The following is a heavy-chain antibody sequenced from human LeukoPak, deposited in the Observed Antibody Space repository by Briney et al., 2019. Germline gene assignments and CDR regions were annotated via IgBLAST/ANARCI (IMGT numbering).Heavy chain of an antibody. J-gene: IGHJ3*02. D-gene: IGHD2-2*02. Sequence: ASVKVSCKASGYTFTGYYMHWVRQAPGQGLEWMGWINPNSGGTNYAQKFQGRVTMTRDTSISTAYMGLSRLRSDDTAVYYCASLVVVPAAIGADAFDIWGQGTMVTVSS. CDR2: INPNSGGT. V-gene: IGHV1-2*02. CDR1: GYTFTGYY. CDR3: ASLVVVPAAIGADAFDI.